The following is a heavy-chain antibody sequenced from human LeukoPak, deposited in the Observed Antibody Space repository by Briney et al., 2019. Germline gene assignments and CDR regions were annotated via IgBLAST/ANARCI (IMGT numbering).Heavy chain of an antibody. CDR3: ARVTPYYYYYYMDV. Sequence: GASVKVSCKASGGTFSSYAISWVRQAPGQGLEWMGRIIPIFGTANYAQKFQGRVTITTDESTSTAYMELRSLRSDDTAVYYCARVTPYYYYYYMDVWGKGTTVTVSS. V-gene: IGHV1-69*05. CDR2: IIPIFGTA. J-gene: IGHJ6*03. CDR1: GGTFSSYA.